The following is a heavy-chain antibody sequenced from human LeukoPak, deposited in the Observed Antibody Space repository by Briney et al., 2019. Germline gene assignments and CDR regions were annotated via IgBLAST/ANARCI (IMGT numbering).Heavy chain of an antibody. D-gene: IGHD4/OR15-4a*01. CDR3: ARDHDYGPDY. CDR2: IKPDSGAT. V-gene: IGHV1-2*02. J-gene: IGHJ4*02. CDR1: GYSFTVHY. Sequence: VXLSCKTSGYSFTVHYLHWLRQAPGQGLERMGWIKPDSGATTFAQNFQGRVTMTSDTSTNTAYMELSSLTSDDTAMYYCARDHDYGPDYWGQGTLVTVSA.